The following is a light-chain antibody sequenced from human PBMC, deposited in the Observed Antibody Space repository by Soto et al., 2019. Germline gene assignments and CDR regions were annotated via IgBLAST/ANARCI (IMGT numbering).Light chain of an antibody. Sequence: ELLMTQSPATLSASPGETATLSCRASQSVFGNLAWYQQRPGQAPRLLIYAASARAAGIPARFSGGGSGAEYTLTISNLQSEDFAVYYCQQYNNWPLLSFGGGTKVEF. CDR1: QSVFGN. CDR3: QQYNNWPLLS. J-gene: IGKJ4*01. V-gene: IGKV3D-15*01. CDR2: AAS.